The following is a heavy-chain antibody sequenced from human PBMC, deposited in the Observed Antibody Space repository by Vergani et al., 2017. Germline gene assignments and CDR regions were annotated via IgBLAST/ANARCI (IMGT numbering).Heavy chain of an antibody. Sequence: QVQLQESGPGLVRPSETLSLTCSVSGTSVSSGTHYWNWIRQPADKTLEWIGRIYTSGSTDYNPTLRSRITLSLVRSTNQVSLKVSSVTAADTAVYFCARDTAVADDVFPLWGQGTLVSVSA. CDR2: IYTSGST. V-gene: IGHV4-61*02. J-gene: IGHJ3*01. CDR3: ARDTAVADDVFPL. D-gene: IGHD6-19*01. CDR1: GTSVSSGTHY.